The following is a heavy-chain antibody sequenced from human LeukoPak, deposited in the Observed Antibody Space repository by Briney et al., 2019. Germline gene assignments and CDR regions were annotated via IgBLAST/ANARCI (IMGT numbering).Heavy chain of an antibody. Sequence: PSETLSLTCAVYDGSFSGYYWSWIRQPPGKGLEWIGEINHSGSTNYNPSLKSRVTISLDTSKSQFSLKVRYVTAADTAVYYCARDGPRSGYDLGHFDNLGQGTLVTASS. D-gene: IGHD5-12*01. CDR1: DGSFSGYY. V-gene: IGHV4-34*01. CDR3: ARDGPRSGYDLGHFDN. J-gene: IGHJ4*02. CDR2: INHSGST.